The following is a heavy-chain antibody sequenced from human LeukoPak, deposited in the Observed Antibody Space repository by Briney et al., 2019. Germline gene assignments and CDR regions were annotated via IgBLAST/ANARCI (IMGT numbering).Heavy chain of an antibody. D-gene: IGHD2-15*01. J-gene: IGHJ6*03. CDR1: GGSISSYY. CDR3: ASGYCSGGSCYYYMDV. CDR2: IYYSGST. Sequence: SETLSLTCTVSGGSISSYYWSWIRQPPGKGLKWIGYIYYSGSTNYNPSLKSRVTISVDTSKNQFSLKLSSVTAADTAVYYCASGYCSGGSCYYYMDVWGKGTTVTVSS. V-gene: IGHV4-59*01.